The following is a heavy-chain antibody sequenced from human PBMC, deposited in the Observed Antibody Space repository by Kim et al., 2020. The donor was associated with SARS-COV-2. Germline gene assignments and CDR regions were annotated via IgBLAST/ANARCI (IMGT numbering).Heavy chain of an antibody. CDR3: ASRSGLYYYDSSGYYYV. Sequence: SETLSLTCTVSGGSISSSSYYWGWIRQSPGKGLEWIGSISYSGSTYHNPSLKSRVTISVDPSKNQFSLKLSSVTAADTALYYCASRSGLYYYDSSGYYYVWGQGALVTVSS. CDR1: GGSISSSSYY. D-gene: IGHD3-22*01. V-gene: IGHV4-39*01. CDR2: ISYSGST. J-gene: IGHJ4*02.